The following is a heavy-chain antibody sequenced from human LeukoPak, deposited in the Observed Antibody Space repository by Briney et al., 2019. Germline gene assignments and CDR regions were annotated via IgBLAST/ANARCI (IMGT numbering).Heavy chain of an antibody. D-gene: IGHD3-22*01. V-gene: IGHV1-69*13. CDR2: IIPIFGTA. CDR3: ARTYYYDSSAFDP. J-gene: IGHJ5*02. Sequence: PGASVKVSCKASGGTFSSYAISWVRQAPGQGLEWMGGIIPIFGTASYAQKFQGRVTITADESTSTAYMELSSLRSEDTAVYYCARTYYYDSSAFDPWGQGTLVTVSS. CDR1: GGTFSSYA.